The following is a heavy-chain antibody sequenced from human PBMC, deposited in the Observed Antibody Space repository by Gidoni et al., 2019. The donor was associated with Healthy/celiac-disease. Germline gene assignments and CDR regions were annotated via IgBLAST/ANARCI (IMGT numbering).Heavy chain of an antibody. D-gene: IGHD6-6*01. CDR3: ARGRRGRYSSSSVPGATSFSYRDPGNYWFDP. J-gene: IGHJ5*02. Sequence: QVQLQQWGAGLLKPSETLSLTCAVYGGSFSGYYWSWIRQPPGKGLEWIGEINHSGSTNYNPSLKSRVTISVDTSKNQFSLKLSSVTAADTAVYYCARGRRGRYSSSSVPGATSFSYRDPGNYWFDPWGQGTLVTVSS. V-gene: IGHV4-34*01. CDR2: INHSGST. CDR1: GGSFSGYY.